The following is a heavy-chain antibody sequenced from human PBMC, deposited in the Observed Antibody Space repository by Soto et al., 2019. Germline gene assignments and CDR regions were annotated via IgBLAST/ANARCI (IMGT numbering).Heavy chain of an antibody. CDR3: ARDAFQSSSSPLNWFAP. V-gene: IGHV1-18*01. CDR2: ISAGKGNT. J-gene: IGHJ5*02. D-gene: IGHD6-6*01. Sequence: QVQLLQSGAEVKKPGASVKVSCRASNYAFTSYGIMWVRQAPGQGLEWMGWISAGKGNTNYAQRFQDKITLTTDTSTSTAYMELRSLRSDETAVYYCARDAFQSSSSPLNWFAPWGQGTLVTVSS. CDR1: NYAFTSYG.